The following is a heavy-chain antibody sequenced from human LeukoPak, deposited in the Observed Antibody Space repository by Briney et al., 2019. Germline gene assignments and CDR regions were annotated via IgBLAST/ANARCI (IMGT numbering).Heavy chain of an antibody. Sequence: PSETLSLTCTVSGGSISSSSYYWGWIRQPPGKGLEWIGSIYYSGSTNYNPSLKSRVTVSVDTSKNQFSLKLSSVTAADTAVYYCARHIAVAGHFDYWGQGTLVTVSS. J-gene: IGHJ4*02. CDR3: ARHIAVAGHFDY. D-gene: IGHD6-19*01. CDR2: IYYSGST. CDR1: GGSISSSSYY. V-gene: IGHV4-39*01.